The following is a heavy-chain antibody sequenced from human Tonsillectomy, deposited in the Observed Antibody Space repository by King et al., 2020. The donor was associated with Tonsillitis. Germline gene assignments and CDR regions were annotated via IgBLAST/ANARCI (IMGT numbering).Heavy chain of an antibody. D-gene: IGHD5-12*01. CDR3: AKDGSGYDSPVFDY. CDR2: ISGSGGDT. J-gene: IGHJ4*02. Sequence: VQLVESGGGLVQPGGSLRLSCAASGFTLSTYAMSWVRQAPGKGLEWVSVISGSGGDTYYADSVKGRFTISRDNSKNTLYLQMNSLRAEDTAVYYCAKDGSGYDSPVFDYWGQGTLVTVSS. V-gene: IGHV3-23*04. CDR1: GFTLSTYA.